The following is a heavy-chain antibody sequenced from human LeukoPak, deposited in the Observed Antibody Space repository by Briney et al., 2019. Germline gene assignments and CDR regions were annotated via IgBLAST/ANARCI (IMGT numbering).Heavy chain of an antibody. J-gene: IGHJ4*02. CDR1: GGSISSGGYS. D-gene: IGHD2-2*01. CDR3: ARERCSSTSCYSGGSVDY. Sequence: SQTLSLTCAVSGGSISSGGYSWSWLRQPPGTGLEWIGYIYHSGSTYYNPSLKSRVTISVDRSKNQFSLKLSSVTAADTAVYYCARERCSSTSCYSGGSVDYWGQGTLVTVSS. CDR2: IYHSGST. V-gene: IGHV4-30-2*01.